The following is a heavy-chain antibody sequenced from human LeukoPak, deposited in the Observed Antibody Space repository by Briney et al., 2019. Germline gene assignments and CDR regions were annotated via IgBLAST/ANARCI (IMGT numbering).Heavy chain of an antibody. CDR2: ISHSGTT. V-gene: IGHV4-38-2*02. D-gene: IGHD2-8*02. CDR1: GYSISSGFY. Sequence: SETLSLTCSVSGYSISSGFYWGWIRQPPGKGLECVASISHSGTTFYNSSLSSRLSISIDTSRNQFSLKLTSVTAADTAVYYCVRLQCTGNICQKPFDFWGPGTLVTVSS. J-gene: IGHJ4*02. CDR3: VRLQCTGNICQKPFDF.